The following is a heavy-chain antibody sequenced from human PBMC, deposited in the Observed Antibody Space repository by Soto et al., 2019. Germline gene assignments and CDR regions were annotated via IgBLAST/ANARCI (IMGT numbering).Heavy chain of an antibody. CDR2: INEDGSTK. Sequence: GGSLRLSCAASGFTFSSYYLSWVRLAPGKGLEWVAIINEDGSTKYSVDSVKGRFTISRDNSQNSLYLQMNSLRAEDTAVYYCAKGRPRYCSGGTCSPPGYYGMDDWGQGTTVTVSS. D-gene: IGHD2-15*01. J-gene: IGHJ6*02. V-gene: IGHV3-7*03. CDR3: AKGRPRYCSGGTCSPPGYYGMDD. CDR1: GFTFSSYY.